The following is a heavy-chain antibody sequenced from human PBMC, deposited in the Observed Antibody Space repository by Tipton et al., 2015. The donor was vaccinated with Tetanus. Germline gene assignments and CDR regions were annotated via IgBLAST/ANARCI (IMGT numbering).Heavy chain of an antibody. Sequence: TLSLTCIVSGGSISSSSYYWGWVRQPPGKGLEWIGSIFYTGSTYYNPSLKSRVTMSVDTSKNQFSLRLRAVTAADTAVFYCAGLYYYDAASYPLDWGQGTLVTVSS. V-gene: IGHV4-39*01. J-gene: IGHJ4*02. D-gene: IGHD3-10*01. CDR1: GGSISSSSYY. CDR2: IFYTGST. CDR3: AGLYYYDAASYPLD.